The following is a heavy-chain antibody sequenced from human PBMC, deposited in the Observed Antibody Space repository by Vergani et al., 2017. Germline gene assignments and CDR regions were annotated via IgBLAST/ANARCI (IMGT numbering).Heavy chain of an antibody. Sequence: QVQLVQSGAEVKKPGASVKVSCKASGYTFTSYYMHWVRQAPGQGVEGMGIINRSGGSTSYAQKFQGRVTMTRYTSTSTVYMELSSLRSEDTAVYSCAIVLPLTYSGSYWGGYYFDYWGQGTLVTVSS. CDR1: GYTFTSYY. CDR3: AIVLPLTYSGSYWGGYYFDY. CDR2: INRSGGST. J-gene: IGHJ4*02. V-gene: IGHV1-46*01. D-gene: IGHD1-26*01.